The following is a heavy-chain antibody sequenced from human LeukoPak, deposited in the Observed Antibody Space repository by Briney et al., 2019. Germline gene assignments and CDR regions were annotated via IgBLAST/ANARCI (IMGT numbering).Heavy chain of an antibody. CDR3: ARSRSGRSSDWFDP. J-gene: IGHJ5*02. V-gene: IGHV4-39*02. D-gene: IGHD1-1*01. CDR1: GASISSITDY. Sequence: PPEALSLTCSVSGASISSITDYWGWIRQSPGKGLEWIGNINYSGTTFSNPSLRSRVTMSMDTLKNHFSLQLSSVTAADTALYYCARSRSGRSSDWFDPWGQGTLVSVSS. CDR2: INYSGTT.